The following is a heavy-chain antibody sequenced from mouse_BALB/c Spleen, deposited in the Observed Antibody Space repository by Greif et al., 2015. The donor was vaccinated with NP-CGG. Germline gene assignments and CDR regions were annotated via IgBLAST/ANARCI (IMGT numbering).Heavy chain of an antibody. CDR3: ARSMGGYDEFFAY. CDR2: IDPSDSET. D-gene: IGHD2-2*01. J-gene: IGHJ3*01. CDR1: GYTFTSYW. Sequence: VQLVESGAELVKPGAPVKLSCKASGYTFTSYWMNWVKQRPGRGLEWIGRIDPSDSETHYNQKFKDKATLTVDKSSSTAYIQLSSLTAEDSAVYYCARSMGGYDEFFAYWGQGTLVTVPA. V-gene: IGHV1-69*02.